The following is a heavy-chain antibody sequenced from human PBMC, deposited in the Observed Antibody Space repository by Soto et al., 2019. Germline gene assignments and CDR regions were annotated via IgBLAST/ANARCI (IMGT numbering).Heavy chain of an antibody. J-gene: IGHJ5*02. CDR2: IYYSGST. CDR3: ARHRGGSYLYWFDP. D-gene: IGHD1-26*01. V-gene: IGHV4-39*01. CDR1: GGSISSSSYY. Sequence: QLQLQESGPGLVKPSETLSLTCTVSGGSISSSSYYWGWIRQPPGKGLEWIGSIYYSGSTYYNPSLKSRVTISVDTSKNQFSLKLSAVTAADTAVYYCARHRGGSYLYWFDPWGQGTLVTVSS.